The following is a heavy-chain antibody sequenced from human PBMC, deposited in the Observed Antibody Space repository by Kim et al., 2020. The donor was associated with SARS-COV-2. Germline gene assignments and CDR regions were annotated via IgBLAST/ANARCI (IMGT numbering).Heavy chain of an antibody. CDR2: IYYSGST. CDR3: ARDTAAAGYFDY. CDR1: GGSISSYY. D-gene: IGHD6-13*01. Sequence: SETLSLTCTVSGGSISSYYWSWIRQPPGKGLEWIGYIYYSGSTNYNPSLKSRVTISVDTSKNQFSLKLSSVTAADTAVYYCARDTAAAGYFDYWGQGTLVTVSS. V-gene: IGHV4-59*01. J-gene: IGHJ4*02.